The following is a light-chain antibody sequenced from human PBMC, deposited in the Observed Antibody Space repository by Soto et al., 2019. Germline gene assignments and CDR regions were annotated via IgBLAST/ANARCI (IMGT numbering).Light chain of an antibody. CDR1: SSDVGAYNV. CDR2: EGS. V-gene: IGLV2-23*03. Sequence: QSALTQPASVSGSPGQSITISCTGTSSDVGAYNVVSWYQQHPGKAPKLMIYEGSERPSGVSNRFSGSKSGNTASLTISGLQAEDEADYYCSSYAGSNTFVIFGGGTKLTVL. CDR3: SSYAGSNTFVI. J-gene: IGLJ2*01.